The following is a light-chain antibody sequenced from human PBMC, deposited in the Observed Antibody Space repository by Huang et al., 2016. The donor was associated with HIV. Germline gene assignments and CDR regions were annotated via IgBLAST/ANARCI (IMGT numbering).Light chain of an antibody. CDR1: QSISSY. Sequence: DIQMTQSPSSLSASVGDRVTITCRASQSISSYLNWYQQKPGKAPKFPIHATSSLQSGVPSRFSGSGSGTDFTLTITSLQPEDFATYYCQQSYSIPFTFGGGTKVDI. V-gene: IGKV1-39*01. CDR2: ATS. CDR3: QQSYSIPFT. J-gene: IGKJ4*01.